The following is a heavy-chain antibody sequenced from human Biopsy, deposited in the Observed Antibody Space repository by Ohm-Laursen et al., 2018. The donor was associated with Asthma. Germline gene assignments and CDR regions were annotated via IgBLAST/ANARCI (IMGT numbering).Heavy chain of an antibody. Sequence: ASVKVSCKNSGYTFNSAGITWVRQAPGQGLEWMGWSSVYNGKTKVAQKLQDRATMITDTSTSTAYMELRSLRSDDTAVYFCARAVDYSHYYGIDVWGQGTTVTVS. J-gene: IGHJ6*02. CDR3: ARAVDYSHYYGIDV. CDR1: GYTFNSAG. D-gene: IGHD3-10*01. CDR2: SSVYNGKT. V-gene: IGHV1-18*01.